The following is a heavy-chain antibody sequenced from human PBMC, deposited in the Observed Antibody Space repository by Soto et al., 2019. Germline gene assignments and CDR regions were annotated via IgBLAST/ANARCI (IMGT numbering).Heavy chain of an antibody. J-gene: IGHJ6*02. D-gene: IGHD1-20*01. CDR2: ISAYNGNT. Sequence: ASVKVSCKASGYTFTSYGISWVRQAPGQGLEWMGWISAYNGNTNYAQKLQGRVTMTTDTSTSTAYMELRSLRSDDTAVYYCARDSETRYITGNTYYYYSGMDVWGQGITVTVSS. CDR3: ARDSETRYITGNTYYYYSGMDV. CDR1: GYTFTSYG. V-gene: IGHV1-18*01.